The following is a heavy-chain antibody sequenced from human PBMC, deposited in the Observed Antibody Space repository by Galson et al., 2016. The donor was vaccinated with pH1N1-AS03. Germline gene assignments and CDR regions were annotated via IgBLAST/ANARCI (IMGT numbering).Heavy chain of an antibody. V-gene: IGHV3-48*03. CDR1: GFSFSDYE. D-gene: IGHD3-16*01. CDR3: ATSPSVGA. J-gene: IGHJ5*02. Sequence: SLRLSCAASGFSFSDYEMNWVRQAPGKGLEWVSYISNTGATKHYADSVRGRFTISRDNAKQLLYLQMHRLRADDTAVYYCATSPSVGAWGQGTPVTVSS. CDR2: ISNTGATK.